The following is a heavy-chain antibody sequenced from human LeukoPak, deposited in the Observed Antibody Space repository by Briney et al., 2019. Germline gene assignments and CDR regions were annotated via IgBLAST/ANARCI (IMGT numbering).Heavy chain of an antibody. CDR3: ARDKVAGVGALDY. J-gene: IGHJ4*02. CDR2: INPNSSGT. CDR1: GNTFTGYY. V-gene: IGHV1-2*02. Sequence: ASVKVSRKASGNTFTGYYIYWVRQAPGQGLEWMGRINPNSSGTNYAQKFQGRVTMTRDTSISTAYMELSRLRSDDTAVYYCARDKVAGVGALDYWGQGTLVTVSS. D-gene: IGHD3-16*01.